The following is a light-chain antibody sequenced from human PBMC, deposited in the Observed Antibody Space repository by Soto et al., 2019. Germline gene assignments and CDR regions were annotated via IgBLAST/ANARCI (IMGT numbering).Light chain of an antibody. Sequence: EIVVTQSPATLSVSPGERATLSCRASQSVRRNLAWYQQKPGQAPRLLIYGASTRATGIPARFSGSGSGTEFTLTISSLQSEDFAVYYCHQYNNWPEWTFGQGTKV. V-gene: IGKV3-15*01. CDR2: GAS. CDR3: HQYNNWPEWT. J-gene: IGKJ1*01. CDR1: QSVRRN.